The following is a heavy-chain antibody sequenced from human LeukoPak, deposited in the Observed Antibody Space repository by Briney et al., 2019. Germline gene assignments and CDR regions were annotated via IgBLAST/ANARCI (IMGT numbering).Heavy chain of an antibody. Sequence: ASVKVSCKASGGTFSSYAISWVRQAPGQGLEWMGRIIPILGIANYAQKFQGRVTITADKSTSTAYMELSSLRSEDTAVYYCARGLAVASGLDFDYWGQVTLVTVSS. D-gene: IGHD6-19*01. CDR2: IIPILGIA. CDR1: GGTFSSYA. J-gene: IGHJ4*02. V-gene: IGHV1-69*04. CDR3: ARGLAVASGLDFDY.